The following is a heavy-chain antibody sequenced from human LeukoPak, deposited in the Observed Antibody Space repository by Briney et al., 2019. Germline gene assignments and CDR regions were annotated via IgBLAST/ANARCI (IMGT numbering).Heavy chain of an antibody. D-gene: IGHD3-22*01. V-gene: IGHV3-30*14. CDR2: ISYDGSNK. CDR1: GFTFSSYA. CDR3: ARDRRGGYYDSSGYDD. J-gene: IGHJ4*02. Sequence: GGSLRLSCAASGFTFSSYAMHWVRQAPGKGLEWVAVISYDGSNKYYADSVKGRFTISRDNSKNTLYLQMNSLRAEDTAVYYCARDRRGGYYDSSGYDDWGQGTLVTVSS.